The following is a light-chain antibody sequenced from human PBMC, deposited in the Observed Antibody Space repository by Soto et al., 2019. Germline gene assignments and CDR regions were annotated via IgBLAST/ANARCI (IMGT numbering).Light chain of an antibody. CDR1: SSDVGGYNY. Sequence: QSVLTQPPSASGSPGQSVTISCTGTSSDVGGYNYVSWYQQHPGKAPKLMIYEVSKRPSGVPDRFSGSRSGNTASLTVSGLQAEDEADYYCSSYAGSNNPYVFATGTKLTVL. CDR3: SSYAGSNNPYV. CDR2: EVS. J-gene: IGLJ1*01. V-gene: IGLV2-8*01.